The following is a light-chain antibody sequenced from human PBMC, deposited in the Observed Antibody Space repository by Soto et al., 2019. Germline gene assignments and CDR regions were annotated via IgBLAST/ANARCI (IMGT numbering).Light chain of an antibody. V-gene: IGKV1-39*01. CDR1: QNIRTY. Sequence: DIQMTQSPYSLSASVGDSVTITSRASQNIRTYLNWYQQKPGRAPKLLIHSASALPSGVPSRFSGSGSGTEFTLTMSGLQPEDCASYYCQQGHSTPYTFGQGTKVESK. CDR3: QQGHSTPYT. CDR2: SAS. J-gene: IGKJ2*01.